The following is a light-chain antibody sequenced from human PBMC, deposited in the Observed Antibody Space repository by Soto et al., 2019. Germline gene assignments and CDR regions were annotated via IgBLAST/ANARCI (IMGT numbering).Light chain of an antibody. CDR1: QSISNH. J-gene: IGKJ1*01. Sequence: DIQMTQSPSSLSASVGDRVIITCRASQSISNHLNWYQQKPGKAPKLLIFAASSLQSGVPSRFSGSRSGPDFTLTISSLQPEDFVTYYCQQSYSSPPTFGQGTKVDIK. CDR3: QQSYSSPPT. V-gene: IGKV1-39*01. CDR2: AAS.